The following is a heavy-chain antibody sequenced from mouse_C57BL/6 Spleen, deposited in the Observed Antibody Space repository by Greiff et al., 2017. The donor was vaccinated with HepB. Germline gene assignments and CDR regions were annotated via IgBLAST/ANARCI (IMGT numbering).Heavy chain of an antibody. Sequence: EVQLQQSGTVLARPGASVKMSCKTSGYTFTSYWMHWVKQRPGQGLEWIGAIYPGNIDTSYNQKFKGKAKLTAVTSASTAYMELSSLTNEDSAVYYCTRDPPHYYGSSEGGYWGQGTTLTVSS. CDR1: GYTFTSYW. D-gene: IGHD1-1*01. CDR3: TRDPPHYYGSSEGGY. J-gene: IGHJ2*01. V-gene: IGHV1-5*01. CDR2: IYPGNIDT.